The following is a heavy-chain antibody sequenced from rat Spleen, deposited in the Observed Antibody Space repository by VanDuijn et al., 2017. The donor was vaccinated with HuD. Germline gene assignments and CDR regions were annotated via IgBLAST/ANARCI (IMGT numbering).Heavy chain of an antibody. J-gene: IGHJ1*01. D-gene: IGHD1-12*01. CDR1: GFIFRNYD. V-gene: IGHV5S23*01. CDR3: ATSPYYWYFDF. CDR2: ISPSGGST. Sequence: EVQLVESGGGLVQPGRSLELSCAASGFIFRNYDMAWVRQAPTKGLEWVASISPSGGSTYYRDSVKGRFTISRDNAKSTLYLQMDSLRSEDTATYYCATSPYYWYFDFWGQGTLVTVSS.